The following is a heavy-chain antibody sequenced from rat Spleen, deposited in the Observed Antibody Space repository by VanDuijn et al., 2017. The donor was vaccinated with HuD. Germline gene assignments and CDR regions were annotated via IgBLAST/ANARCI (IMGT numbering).Heavy chain of an antibody. D-gene: IGHD3-8*01. CDR1: GFIFSNYY. Sequence: EVKLVESGGGSVQPGRSLKLSCVASGFIFSNYYMAWVRQVPTKGLEWVASIRNGGDNSYYRDSVKGRFTISRDDAKSTLYLQMDSLRSEDTASYYCARLAIPPFDYWGQGVMVTVSS. CDR2: IRNGGDNS. J-gene: IGHJ2*01. V-gene: IGHV5-25*01. CDR3: ARLAIPPFDY.